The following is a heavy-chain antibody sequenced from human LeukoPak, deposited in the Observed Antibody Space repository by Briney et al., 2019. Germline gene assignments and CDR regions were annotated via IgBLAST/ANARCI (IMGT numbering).Heavy chain of an antibody. CDR3: ARDLSDSSGWYGPEYGMDV. CDR1: GFTFSSYA. D-gene: IGHD6-19*01. J-gene: IGHJ6*02. CDR2: ISYDGSNK. V-gene: IGHV3-30-3*01. Sequence: GGSLRLSCAASGFTFSSYAMHWVRQAPGKGLEWVAVISYDGSNKYYADSVKGRFTISRDNSKNTLYLQMNSLRAEDTAVYYCARDLSDSSGWYGPEYGMDVWGQGTTVTVSS.